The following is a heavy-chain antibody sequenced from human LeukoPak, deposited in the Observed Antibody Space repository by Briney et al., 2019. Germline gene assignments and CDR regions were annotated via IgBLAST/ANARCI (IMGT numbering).Heavy chain of an antibody. D-gene: IGHD3-10*01. V-gene: IGHV3-23*01. CDR3: VKFRGIQHYNYHMDV. CDR1: GFTFRSYA. Sequence: PGGSLRLSCAASGFTFRSYAMSWVRQAPGKGVEWVSGLTGSGGNTYYADSVKGRFTISRDNSKNTLSLQMNSLRAEDAAVYYCVKFRGIQHYNYHMDVWGKGTTVTVSS. CDR2: LTGSGGNT. J-gene: IGHJ6*03.